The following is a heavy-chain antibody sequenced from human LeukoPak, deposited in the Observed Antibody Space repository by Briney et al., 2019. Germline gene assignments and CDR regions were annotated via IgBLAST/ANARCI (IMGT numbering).Heavy chain of an antibody. J-gene: IGHJ4*02. Sequence: GGSLRLSCAASGFTLSTFEMNWVRQAPGKGLERVSCVSGSGSTKAYSDSVKGRFIISKDNAKNSLYLEMNNLRAEDTAVYYCSRVGGPPSFHIKYWGQGILVTVSS. CDR3: SRVGGPPSFHIKY. V-gene: IGHV3-48*03. CDR1: GFTLSTFE. CDR2: VSGSGSTK. D-gene: IGHD2-21*01.